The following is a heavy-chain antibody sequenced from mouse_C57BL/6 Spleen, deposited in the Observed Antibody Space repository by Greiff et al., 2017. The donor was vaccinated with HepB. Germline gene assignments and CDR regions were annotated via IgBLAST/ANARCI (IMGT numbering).Heavy chain of an antibody. CDR3: ARRGVGYLDY. CDR2: IYPGDGDT. D-gene: IGHD1-2*01. Sequence: VQLQQSGPELVKPGASVKISCKASGYAFSSSWMNWVKQRPGKGLEWIGRIYPGDGDTNYNGKFKGKATLTADKSSSTAYMQLSSLTSEDSAVYFCARRGVGYLDYWGQGTTLTVSS. CDR1: GYAFSSSW. J-gene: IGHJ2*01. V-gene: IGHV1-82*01.